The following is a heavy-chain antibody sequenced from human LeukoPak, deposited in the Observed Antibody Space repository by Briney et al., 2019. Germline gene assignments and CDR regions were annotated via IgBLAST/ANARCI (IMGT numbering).Heavy chain of an antibody. CDR2: IWYDGSNK. J-gene: IGHJ5*02. CDR1: GFTFSSYG. CDR3: AKSPQASSNNWFDWFDP. Sequence: LTGRSLRLSCAASGFTFSSYGMHWVRQAPGKGLEWVAVIWYDGSNKYYADSVKGRFTISRDNSKNTLYLQMSSLRAEDTAIYYCAKSPQASSNNWFDWFDPWGQGTLVTVSS. V-gene: IGHV3-33*06. D-gene: IGHD6-13*01.